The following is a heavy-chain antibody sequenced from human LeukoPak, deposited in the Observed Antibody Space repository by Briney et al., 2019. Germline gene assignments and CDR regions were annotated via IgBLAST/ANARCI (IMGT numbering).Heavy chain of an antibody. J-gene: IGHJ3*01. V-gene: IGHV3-23*01. D-gene: IGHD3-9*01. CDR1: GFTFTSYA. CDR3: AKDLYFDILTGYLAM. Sequence: GSLRLSCAASGFTFTSYAISWVRQAPGRGLEWVSAISGSGGSTYYADSVKGRFTISRDNSKSTLYLQMNRLRDEDTAVYYCAKDLYFDILTGYLAMWGQGTMVTVSS. CDR2: ISGSGGST.